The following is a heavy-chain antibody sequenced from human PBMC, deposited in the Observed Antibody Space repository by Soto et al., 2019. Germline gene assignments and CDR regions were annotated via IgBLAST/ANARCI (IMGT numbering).Heavy chain of an antibody. V-gene: IGHV3-33*06. CDR1: GFTFSSYG. CDR2: IWYDGSNK. CDR3: ANIMGLHSTPRSSPSVWPVFASDV. Sequence: GGSMRLSSAASGFTFSSYGMHWVRQAPGKGLEWVAVIWYDGSNKYYADSVKGRFTISRDNSKNTLYLQMNSLRAEDTAVYYCANIMGLHSTPRSSPSVWPVFASDVWGQGTTVTVSS. J-gene: IGHJ6*02. D-gene: IGHD2-15*01.